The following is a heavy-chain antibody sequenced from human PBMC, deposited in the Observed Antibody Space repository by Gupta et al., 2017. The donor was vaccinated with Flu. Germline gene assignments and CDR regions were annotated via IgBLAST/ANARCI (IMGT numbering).Heavy chain of an antibody. V-gene: IGHV3-33*01. CDR1: GCTFRRYC. D-gene: IGHD3-22*01. CDR2: ILYDGSNK. Sequence: VQLVESGGGVVQPGRCLRLSWVAAGCTFRRYCMHWVRQAPGKGLEWVAVILYDGSNKYYADSVKGRFTISRDNSKNTLYVQMNSLRSEDTAVYYCARNRDSCGFDAYDIWGQGTMVTVSS. CDR3: ARNRDSCGFDAYDI. J-gene: IGHJ3*02.